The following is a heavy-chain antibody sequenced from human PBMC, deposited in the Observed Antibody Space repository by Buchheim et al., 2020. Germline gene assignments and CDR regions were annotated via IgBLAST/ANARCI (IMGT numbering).Heavy chain of an antibody. CDR2: IWYDGSNK. Sequence: QVQLVESGGGVVQPGRSLRLSCAASGFTFSSYGMHWVRQAPGKGLEWVAVIWYDGSNKYYADSVKGRFTISRDNSKKPLYLQMNSLRAEDTAVYYCATWVRGVINPDYWGQGTL. J-gene: IGHJ4*02. D-gene: IGHD3-10*01. CDR3: ATWVRGVINPDY. CDR1: GFTFSSYG. V-gene: IGHV3-33*01.